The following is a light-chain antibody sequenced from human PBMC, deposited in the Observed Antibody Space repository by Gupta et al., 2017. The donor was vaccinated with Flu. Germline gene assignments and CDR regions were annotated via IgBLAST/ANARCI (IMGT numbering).Light chain of an antibody. CDR3: QQSYNIPYT. CDR2: TAS. Sequence: SSLYASIGDSVTITCRASQRISRNYLNWYQQKPGKAPELLIYTASSVQSGVPSRFSGSGSGTDFTLTISSLQPEDFATYYCQQSYNIPYTFGQGTKLE. V-gene: IGKV1-39*01. CDR1: QRISRNY. J-gene: IGKJ2*01.